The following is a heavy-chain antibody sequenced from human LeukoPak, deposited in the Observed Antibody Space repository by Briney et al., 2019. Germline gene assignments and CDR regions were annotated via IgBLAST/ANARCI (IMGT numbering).Heavy chain of an antibody. Sequence: SETLSLTCTVSGGSFSSSTYYWGWIRQPPGKGLEWFGTISYSGSTYYNPSLRSRVTISVDTSKNQFSLKLSSVTAADTAVYYCARRLGSGSTGGYFDYWGQGTLVTASS. CDR1: GGSFSSSTYY. CDR2: ISYSGST. V-gene: IGHV4-39*01. CDR3: ARRLGSGSTGGYFDY. D-gene: IGHD6-19*01. J-gene: IGHJ4*02.